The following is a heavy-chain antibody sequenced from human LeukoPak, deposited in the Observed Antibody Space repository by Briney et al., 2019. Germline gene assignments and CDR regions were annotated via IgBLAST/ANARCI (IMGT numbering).Heavy chain of an antibody. V-gene: IGHV3-21*01. CDR2: ISGSTKYT. CDR3: VRGNSSGWSIGQFDY. J-gene: IGHJ4*02. CDR1: GFTFSSYA. D-gene: IGHD6-19*01. Sequence: GGSLRLSCGASGFTFSSYAMSWVRQAPGKGLEWVSSISGSTKYTFHAGSVKGRFSISRDNAKNSLFLQMNSLRAEDTAVYYCVRGNSSGWSIGQFDYWGQGALVTVSS.